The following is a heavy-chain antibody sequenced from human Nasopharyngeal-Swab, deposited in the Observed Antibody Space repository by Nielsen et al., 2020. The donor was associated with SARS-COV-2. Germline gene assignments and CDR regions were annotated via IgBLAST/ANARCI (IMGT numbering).Heavy chain of an antibody. J-gene: IGHJ4*02. CDR2: ISSSSSTI. CDR3: ARETMGDYVWGSYRYSLDY. V-gene: IGHV3-48*02. CDR1: GFTFSSYS. Sequence: GESLKISCAASGFTFSSYSMNWVRQAPGKGLEWVSYISSSSSTIYYADSVKGRFTISRDNAKNSLYLQMNSLRDEDTAVYYCARETMGDYVWGSYRYSLDYWGQGTLVTVSS. D-gene: IGHD3-16*02.